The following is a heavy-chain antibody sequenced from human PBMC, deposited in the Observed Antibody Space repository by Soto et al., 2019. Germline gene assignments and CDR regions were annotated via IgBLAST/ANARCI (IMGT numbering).Heavy chain of an antibody. Sequence: SVKVSCKASGDTFRSYAISWVRQAPGQGLEWMGGIIPVFGTANYAQKFQGRVTTTADESTTTAYMELRSLRSEDTAVYYCARGDTALVRGSYHYGMDVSGPGTTVTVSS. CDR1: GDTFRSYA. CDR2: IIPVFGTA. V-gene: IGHV1-69*13. CDR3: ARGDTALVRGSYHYGMDV. D-gene: IGHD5-18*01. J-gene: IGHJ6*02.